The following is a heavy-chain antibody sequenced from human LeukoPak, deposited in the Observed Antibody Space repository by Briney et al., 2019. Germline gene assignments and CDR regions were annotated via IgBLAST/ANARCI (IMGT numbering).Heavy chain of an antibody. CDR1: GFTFGSYS. J-gene: IGHJ4*02. V-gene: IGHV3-48*04. CDR3: ARGIYYYDSSGYYGYFDY. CDR2: ISSSSSTI. Sequence: PGGSLRLSCAASGFTFGSYSMNWVRQAPGKGLEWVSYISSSSSTIYYADSVKGRFTISRDNAKNSLYLQMNSLRAEDTAVYYCARGIYYYDSSGYYGYFDYWGQGTLVTVSS. D-gene: IGHD3-22*01.